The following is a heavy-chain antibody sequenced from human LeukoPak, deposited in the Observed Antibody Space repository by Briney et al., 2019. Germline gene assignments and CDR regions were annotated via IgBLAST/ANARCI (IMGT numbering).Heavy chain of an antibody. CDR1: GGSIGSGDYY. D-gene: IGHD3-3*01. V-gene: IGHV4-30-4*01. CDR3: ARVYYDFWSGYSARYFDL. CDR2: IYYSGST. Sequence: PSETLSLTCTVSGGSIGSGDYYWSWIRQPPGKGLEWIGYIYYSGSTYYNPSLKSRVTISVDTSKNQFSLKLSSVTAADTAVYYCARVYYDFWSGYSARYFDLWGRGTLVTVSS. J-gene: IGHJ2*01.